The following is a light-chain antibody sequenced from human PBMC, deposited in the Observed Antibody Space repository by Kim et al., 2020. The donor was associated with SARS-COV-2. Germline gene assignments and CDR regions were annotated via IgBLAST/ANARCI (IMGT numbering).Light chain of an antibody. V-gene: IGLV3-27*01. CDR2: EDS. CDR3: YSAADNNLRV. CDR1: VLAKKY. Sequence: VSPGQTARITCSGDVLAKKYARWFQQKPGQAPVLEIYEDSERPSGIPERFSGSSSGTTVTLTISGAQVEDEADYYCYSAADNNLRVFGGGTQLTVL. J-gene: IGLJ3*02.